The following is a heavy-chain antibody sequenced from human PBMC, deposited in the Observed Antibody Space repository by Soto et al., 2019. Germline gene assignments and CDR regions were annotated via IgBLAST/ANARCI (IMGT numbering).Heavy chain of an antibody. D-gene: IGHD5-18*01. V-gene: IGHV1-69*13. Sequence: SVPVSCIASRGSVPYTLSLVRQAPGHGLGWMGGRIPNFGSANYAQKSQGRFTITADESTKTAYMEVSTLSAEDTDVCYCAWFHSHGTYGMDVWGQGTTVTVSS. CDR2: RIPNFGSA. CDR1: RGSVPYT. CDR3: AWFHSHGTYGMDV. J-gene: IGHJ6*02.